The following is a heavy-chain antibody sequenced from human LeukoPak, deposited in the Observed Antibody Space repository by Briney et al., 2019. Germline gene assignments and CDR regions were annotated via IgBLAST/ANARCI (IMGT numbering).Heavy chain of an antibody. D-gene: IGHD6-13*01. J-gene: IGHJ4*02. CDR1: GYTFTGYY. Sequence: ASVKVSCKASGYTFTGYYMHWVRQAPGQGLEWMGWINPNSGNTGYAQKFQGRVTMTRNTSISTAYMELSSLRSEDTAVYYCARVVSSCPNWGQGTLVTVSS. CDR3: ARVVSSCPN. CDR2: INPNSGNT. V-gene: IGHV1-8*02.